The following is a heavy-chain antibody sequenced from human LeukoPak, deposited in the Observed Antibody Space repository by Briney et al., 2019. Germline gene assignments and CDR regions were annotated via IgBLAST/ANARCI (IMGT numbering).Heavy chain of an antibody. Sequence: GGPLRLSCAASGFTFSSYEMNWVRQAPGRGLEWASYISSSGSTIYYGDSVKGRFTISRDNAKNSLYLQMNSLRAEDTAVYYCAELGITMIGGVWGKGTTVTIAS. CDR1: GFTFSSYE. J-gene: IGHJ6*04. CDR3: AELGITMIGGV. D-gene: IGHD3-10*02. CDR2: ISSSGSTI. V-gene: IGHV3-48*03.